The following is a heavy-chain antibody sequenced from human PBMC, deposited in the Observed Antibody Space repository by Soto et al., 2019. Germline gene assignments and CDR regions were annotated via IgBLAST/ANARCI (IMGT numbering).Heavy chain of an antibody. CDR3: AISLHPAWAFDI. CDR1: GYTFTSYA. J-gene: IGHJ3*02. V-gene: IGHV1-3*01. CDR2: INAGNGNT. Sequence: GASVKVSCKASGYTFTSYAMHWVRQAPGQRLEWMGWINAGNGNTKYSQKFQGRVTITRDTSASTAYMELSSLRSEDTAVYYCAISLHPAWAFDIWGQGTMVTVSS.